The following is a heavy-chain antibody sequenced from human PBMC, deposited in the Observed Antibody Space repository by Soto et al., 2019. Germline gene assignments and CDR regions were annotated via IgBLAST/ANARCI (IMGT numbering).Heavy chain of an antibody. J-gene: IGHJ6*02. Sequence: PGGSLRLSCAASGFTFSSYAMSWVRQAPGKGLEWVSAISGSGGSTYYADSVKGRFTISRDNSKNTLYLQMNSLRAEDTAVYYCAKASISGGLMITFGGVIAPLGLYDMDVWGQGTTVTVSS. CDR2: ISGSGGST. CDR1: GFTFSSYA. V-gene: IGHV3-23*01. D-gene: IGHD3-16*02. CDR3: AKASISGGLMITFGGVIAPLGLYDMDV.